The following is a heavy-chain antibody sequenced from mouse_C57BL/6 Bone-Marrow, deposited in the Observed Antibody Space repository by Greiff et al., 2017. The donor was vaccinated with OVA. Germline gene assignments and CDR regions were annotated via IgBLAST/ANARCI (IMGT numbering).Heavy chain of an antibody. CDR3: TTGTGFAY. V-gene: IGHV14-4*01. Sequence: VHVKQSGAELVRPGASVKLSCTASGFNIKDDYMHWVKQRPEQGLEWIGWIDPENGDTEYASKFQGKATITADTSSNTAYLQLSSLTSEDTAVYYCTTGTGFAYWGQGTLVTVSA. D-gene: IGHD4-1*01. J-gene: IGHJ3*01. CDR2: IDPENGDT. CDR1: GFNIKDDY.